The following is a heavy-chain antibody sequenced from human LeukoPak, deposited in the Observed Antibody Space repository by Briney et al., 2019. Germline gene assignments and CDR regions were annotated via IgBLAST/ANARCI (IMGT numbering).Heavy chain of an antibody. CDR1: GFTFSTYA. CDR2: MSYDGTSE. V-gene: IGHV3-30-3*01. Sequence: QSGGSLRLSCAASGFTFSTYAMHWVRQAPGKGLDWVAVMSYDGTSEYYADSVKGRFIISRDNAKNSLTLQMNSLRAEDTAVYYCARAGSLVRGVIPHDYWGQGTLVTVSS. CDR3: ARAGSLVRGVIPHDY. D-gene: IGHD3-10*01. J-gene: IGHJ4*02.